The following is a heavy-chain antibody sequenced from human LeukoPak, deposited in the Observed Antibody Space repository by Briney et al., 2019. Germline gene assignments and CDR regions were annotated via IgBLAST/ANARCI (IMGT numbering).Heavy chain of an antibody. CDR3: ARGRPNLRYYDSSGYYHY. CDR2: IYYSGST. Sequence: SETLSLICTVSGGSISSYYWSWIRQPPGKGLEWIGYIYYSGSTNYNPSLKSRVTISVDTSKNQFSLKLSSVTAADTAVYYCARGRPNLRYYDSSGYYHYWGQGTLVTVSS. V-gene: IGHV4-59*01. CDR1: GGSISSYY. D-gene: IGHD3-22*01. J-gene: IGHJ4*02.